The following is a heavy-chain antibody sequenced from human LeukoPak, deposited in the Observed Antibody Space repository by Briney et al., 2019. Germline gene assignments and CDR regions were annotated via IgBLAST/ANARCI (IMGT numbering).Heavy chain of an antibody. CDR1: GFTISSYY. J-gene: IGHJ4*02. D-gene: IGHD6-19*01. CDR3: ARGAGWNYFGY. CDR2: FYVGGDT. V-gene: IGHV3-66*02. Sequence: GGSLRLSCAASGFTISSYYMSWVRQAPGKGLEWVSVFYVGGDTYYADSVQGRFTISRDNSKNTLYLQMNSLRTDDTAVYYCARGAGWNYFGYWGQGTLVTVSS.